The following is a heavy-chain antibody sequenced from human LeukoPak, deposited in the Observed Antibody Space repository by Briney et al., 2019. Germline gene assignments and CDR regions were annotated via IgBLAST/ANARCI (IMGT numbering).Heavy chain of an antibody. CDR2: ISGSGGST. D-gene: IGHD3-22*01. CDR3: VKDANYFDSGSYMVPFDS. CDR1: GFIFSSYA. V-gene: IGHV3-23*01. J-gene: IGHJ4*02. Sequence: GGSLRLSCAASGFIFSSYAMSWVRQAPGKGLEWVSTISGSGGSTYYADSVKGRYTISRDNSKNSLYLQLNSLRSDDTAIYYCVKDANYFDSGSYMVPFDSWGQGTLVTVSS.